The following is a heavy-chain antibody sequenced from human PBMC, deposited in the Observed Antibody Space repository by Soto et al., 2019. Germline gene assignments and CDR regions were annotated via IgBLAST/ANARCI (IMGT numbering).Heavy chain of an antibody. Sequence: SGPTLVNPTQTLTLTCTVSGFSLSTSGMCVSWIRQPPGKALEWLALIDWDDEKFYSTSLKTRLTISKDTSKNLVVLTMTNMDPVDTGTYYCARDVIAAYGMDVWGQGTTVTVSS. CDR1: GFSLSTSGMC. J-gene: IGHJ6*02. V-gene: IGHV2-70*01. CDR3: ARDVIAAYGMDV. CDR2: IDWDDEK. D-gene: IGHD6-13*01.